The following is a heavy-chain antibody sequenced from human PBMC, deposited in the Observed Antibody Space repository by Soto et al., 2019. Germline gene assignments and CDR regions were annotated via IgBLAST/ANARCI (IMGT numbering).Heavy chain of an antibody. Sequence: QVQLVESGGGVVKPGRSLRLSCAASGFTFSSYAMHWVRQAPGKGLEGVAVISYDGSNKYYADTVQGRFTISRDNSKNTLYPQMNILRAEDTALYDFATGITLVRGAPDYGGQGTLV. CDR1: GFTFSSYA. J-gene: IGHJ4*02. D-gene: IGHD3-10*01. CDR3: ATGITLVRGAPDY. CDR2: ISYDGSNK. V-gene: IGHV3-30-3*01.